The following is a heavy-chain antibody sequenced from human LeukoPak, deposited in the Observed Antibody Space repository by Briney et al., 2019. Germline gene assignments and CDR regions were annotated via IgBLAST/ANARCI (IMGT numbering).Heavy chain of an antibody. CDR1: GFTFSSYS. CDR3: ARAERGYFDY. Sequence: PGGSLRLSCAACGFTFSSYSMNWVRQAPGKGLEWVSSISSSSYIYYADSVKGRFTISRDNAKNSLYLQMNSLRAEDTAVYYCARAERGYFDYWGQGTLVTVSS. J-gene: IGHJ4*02. V-gene: IGHV3-21*01. CDR2: ISSSSYI. D-gene: IGHD1-1*01.